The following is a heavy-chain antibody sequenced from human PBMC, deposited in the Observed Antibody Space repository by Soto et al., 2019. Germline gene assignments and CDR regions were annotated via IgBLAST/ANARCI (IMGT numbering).Heavy chain of an antibody. Sequence: PGGSLRLSCAASGFTFSSYSMNWVRQAPGKGLEYVSAISSNGGSTYYADSVKGRFTISRDNSENTLWLQMDRLRAEDTAVYYCVRERGYSYGPNWGLGTLVTVSS. D-gene: IGHD5-18*01. J-gene: IGHJ4*02. CDR2: ISSNGGST. CDR3: VRERGYSYGPN. CDR1: GFTFSSYS. V-gene: IGHV3-64D*06.